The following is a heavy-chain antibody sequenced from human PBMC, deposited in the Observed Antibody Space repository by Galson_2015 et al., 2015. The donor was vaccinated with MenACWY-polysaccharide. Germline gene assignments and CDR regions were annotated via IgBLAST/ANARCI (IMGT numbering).Heavy chain of an antibody. Sequence: SLRLSCAASGFTFDNYAMHWVRQAPGKGLEWVSGISWNSGSIGYADSVKGRFTISRDNAKNSLYLQMNSLRVEDTAIYYCAKAGCTGFTCYVNKWGQGTLVTVSS. J-gene: IGHJ4*02. D-gene: IGHD3-9*01. CDR2: ISWNSGSI. V-gene: IGHV3-9*01. CDR1: GFTFDNYA. CDR3: AKAGCTGFTCYVNK.